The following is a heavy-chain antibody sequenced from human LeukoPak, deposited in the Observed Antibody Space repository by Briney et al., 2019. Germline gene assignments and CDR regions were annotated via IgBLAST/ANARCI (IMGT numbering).Heavy chain of an antibody. CDR2: INGDNGNT. J-gene: IGHJ5*02. CDR1: GYTFPTYA. D-gene: IGHD3-9*01. CDR3: ARAPYDILTGYSLNWFDP. Sequence: GASVKVSCKASGYTFPTYAMHWVRQAPGQRLEWMGWINGDNGNTKYSQKFQGRVTITRDTSAYTGYMELRGLSSADTAVYFCARAPYDILTGYSLNWFDPWGQGTLVTVSS. V-gene: IGHV1-3*01.